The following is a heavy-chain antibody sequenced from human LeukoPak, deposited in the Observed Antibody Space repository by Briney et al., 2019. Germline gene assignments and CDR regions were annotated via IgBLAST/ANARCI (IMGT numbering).Heavy chain of an antibody. CDR3: ARGYDFWIGYREDAFYI. V-gene: IGHV3-9*01. J-gene: IGHJ3*02. CDR1: GFTFDDYA. CDR2: ISWNSGSI. D-gene: IGHD3-3*01. Sequence: PGQSLRLSCAAPGFTFDDYAMHWVRHAPGKGLEWASGISWNSGSIGYADSVKGRFTISRDNTKNSLYLQMDSLRAEDTALYYCARGYDFWIGYREDAFYIWVQGTMVTVSS.